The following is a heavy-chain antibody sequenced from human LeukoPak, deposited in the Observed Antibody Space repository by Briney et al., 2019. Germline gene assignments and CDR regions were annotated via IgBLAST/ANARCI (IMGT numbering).Heavy chain of an antibody. V-gene: IGHV3-33*01. Sequence: GGSLRLSCAASGFTFSGDGMHWVRQAPGKGLEWVAIIWYDGSNKYYADSVKGRFTISRDISKNTLYLQMNSLRAEDTAVYYCARARSTALMATITRYFDYWGQGTLVTVSS. CDR3: ARARSTALMATITRYFDY. CDR1: GFTFSGDG. CDR2: IWYDGSNK. J-gene: IGHJ4*02. D-gene: IGHD5-24*01.